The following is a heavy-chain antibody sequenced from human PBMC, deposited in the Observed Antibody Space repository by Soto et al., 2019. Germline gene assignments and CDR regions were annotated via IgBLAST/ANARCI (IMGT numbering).Heavy chain of an antibody. CDR2: IIPIFDTT. V-gene: IGHV1-69*01. J-gene: IGHJ5*02. D-gene: IGHD4-4*01. CDR1: GGSFSSYA. Sequence: QVQLVQSGAEVKKPGSSVKVSCKASGGSFSSYAINWVRQAPGQGLEWMGGIIPIFDTTYYAQKFQGRVTITADESTNTAYMDLSSLRSADTAIYYCASGPPVSRFHPWGQGTLVTVSS. CDR3: ASGPPVSRFHP.